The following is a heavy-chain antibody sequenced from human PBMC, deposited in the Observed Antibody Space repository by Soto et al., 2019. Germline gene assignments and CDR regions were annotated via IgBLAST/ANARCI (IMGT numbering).Heavy chain of an antibody. CDR1: CGSISSYY. CDR2: IYNSGST. D-gene: IGHD4-17*01. J-gene: IGHJ4*02. Sequence: PSETLSLTCTFSCGSISSYYWSWIRQPPGKGLEWIGYIYNSGSTNYNPSLKSRVTISVDTSKNQFSLKLSSVTAADTAVYYCAYGDSRGPFDSWGQGTLVTVSS. V-gene: IGHV4-59*01. CDR3: AYGDSRGPFDS.